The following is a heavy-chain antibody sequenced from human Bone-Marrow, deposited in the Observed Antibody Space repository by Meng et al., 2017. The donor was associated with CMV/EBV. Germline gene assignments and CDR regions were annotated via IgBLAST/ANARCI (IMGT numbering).Heavy chain of an antibody. V-gene: IGHV1-18*01. J-gene: IGHJ6*02. Sequence: ASVKVSCKASGYTFTSYGISWVRQAPGQGLEWMGWISPYNGNTNYAQKVQGRVTMTTDTSTRTACMELRSLRSDDTAVYFCAIDRRMIAARPRDYSYGMDVSGQGTTVTVS. CDR2: ISPYNGNT. CDR3: AIDRRMIAARPRDYSYGMDV. D-gene: IGHD6-6*01. CDR1: GYTFTSYG.